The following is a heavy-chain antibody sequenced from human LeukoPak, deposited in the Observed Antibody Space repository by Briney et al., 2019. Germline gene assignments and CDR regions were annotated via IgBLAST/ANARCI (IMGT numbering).Heavy chain of an antibody. D-gene: IGHD6-19*01. CDR1: GDRVSRDNTA. CDR2: TYYRSEWFN. Sequence: SQTLSLTCAISGDRVSRDNTAWNWIRQSPSRGLEWLGRTYYRSEWFNDYALSVKGRTTINADTSKNQFSLQLSSVTPEDTAVYYCARDSEWLVFSGFDYWGQGTLVTVSS. CDR3: ARDSEWLVFSGFDY. V-gene: IGHV6-1*01. J-gene: IGHJ4*02.